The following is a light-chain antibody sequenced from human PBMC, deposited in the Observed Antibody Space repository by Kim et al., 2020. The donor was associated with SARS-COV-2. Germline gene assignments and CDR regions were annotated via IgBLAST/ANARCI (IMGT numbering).Light chain of an antibody. V-gene: IGLV3-1*01. J-gene: IGLJ3*02. CDR2: QDS. CDR1: KLGEKY. Sequence: VSVSPGQTASITCSGDKLGEKYACWYQQKPGQSPVLVIYQDSKRPSGIPERFSGSNSGNTATLTISGTQAMDEADYYCQAWDSSRVFGGGTKLTVL. CDR3: QAWDSSRV.